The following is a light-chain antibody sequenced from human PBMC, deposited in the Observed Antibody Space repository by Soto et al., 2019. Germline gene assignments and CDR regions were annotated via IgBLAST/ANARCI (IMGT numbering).Light chain of an antibody. CDR3: QQYNSYPWT. CDR1: QSISSW. V-gene: IGKV1-5*03. CDR2: KAS. J-gene: IGKJ1*01. Sequence: DIQMTQSPSTLSASVGDRVTITCRVSQSISSWLAWYQQKPGKAPKLLIYKASSLESGVPSRFSGSGSGTVFTLTISSLQPDDFATYYCQQYNSYPWTFGQGTKVEIK.